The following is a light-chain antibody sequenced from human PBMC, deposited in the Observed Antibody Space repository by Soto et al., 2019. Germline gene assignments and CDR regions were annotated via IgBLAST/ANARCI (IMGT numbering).Light chain of an antibody. Sequence: EIVMTQSPAILSVSSGERATLSCRASKGFSSNLAWYQQKSGQTPRLLIYGASTRATDIPARFSGGGSGTEFTLTISSLQSEDFAVYYCQQYDNLPLTFGGGTKVEI. CDR1: KGFSSN. CDR2: GAS. J-gene: IGKJ4*01. CDR3: QQYDNLPLT. V-gene: IGKV3-15*01.